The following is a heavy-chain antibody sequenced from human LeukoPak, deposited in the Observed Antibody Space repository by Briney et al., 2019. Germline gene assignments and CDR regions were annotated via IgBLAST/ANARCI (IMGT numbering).Heavy chain of an antibody. V-gene: IGHV3-23*01. CDR3: AKEKQWLVTGGSNWFDP. CDR1: GFTFSSYA. J-gene: IGHJ5*02. CDR2: ISGSGGST. D-gene: IGHD6-19*01. Sequence: PGGSLRLSCAASGFTFSSYAMSWVRQAPGKGLEWVSAISGSGGSTYYADSVKGRFTISRDNSKNTLYLQMNSLRAEDTAVYYCAKEKQWLVTGGSNWFDPWGQGTLVTVSS.